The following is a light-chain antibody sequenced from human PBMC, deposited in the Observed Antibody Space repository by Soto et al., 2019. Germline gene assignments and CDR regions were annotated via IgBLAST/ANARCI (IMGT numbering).Light chain of an antibody. Sequence: EHVLTQSPGTLSLSPGERATLSCRASQSVTSSYLAWYQQKPGQAPRLLISDASSRATGIPDRVSGSGSGTNFTLTTIRLKPDEFAGYDCQQHGISPRTFDQGTNV. CDR3: QQHGISPRT. CDR1: QSVTSSY. CDR2: DAS. J-gene: IGKJ1*01. V-gene: IGKV3-20*01.